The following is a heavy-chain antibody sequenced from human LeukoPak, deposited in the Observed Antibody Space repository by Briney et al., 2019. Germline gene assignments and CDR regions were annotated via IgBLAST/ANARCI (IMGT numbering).Heavy chain of an antibody. CDR2: IYHSGST. Sequence: SETLSLTCTVSGYSISSGYYWGWIRQPPGRGLEWIGSIYHSGSTYYNPSLKSRVTISVDTSKNQFSLKLSSVTAADTAVYYCARGASYTVVTPKIDYWGQGTLVTVSS. CDR1: GYSISSGYY. V-gene: IGHV4-38-2*02. J-gene: IGHJ4*02. D-gene: IGHD4-23*01. CDR3: ARGASYTVVTPKIDY.